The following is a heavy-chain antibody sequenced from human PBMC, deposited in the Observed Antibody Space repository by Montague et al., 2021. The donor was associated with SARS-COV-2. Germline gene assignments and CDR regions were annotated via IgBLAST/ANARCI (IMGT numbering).Heavy chain of an antibody. J-gene: IGHJ4*02. Sequence: SLRLSCAASGFIVGDYAMHWVRQRPGKGLEWVSSIRWDRGDRSYAASVKGRFSISRDDAKNSLYLQMDSLRPEDTALYYCGKASASNARWMQSPIDYWGQGTRVIVSS. CDR2: IRWDRGDR. V-gene: IGHV3-9*01. CDR1: GFIVGDYA. D-gene: IGHD5-12*01. CDR3: GKASASNARWMQSPIDY.